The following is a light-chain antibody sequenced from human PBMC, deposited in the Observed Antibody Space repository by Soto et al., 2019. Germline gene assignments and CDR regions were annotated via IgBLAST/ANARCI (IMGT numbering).Light chain of an antibody. CDR2: GNS. CDR1: SSNIGAGYD. Sequence: QSVLTQPPSVSGAPWQRVTISCTGSSSNIGAGYDVHWYQQLPGTAPKLLIYGNSNRPSGVPDRFSGSKSGTSASLAITGLQAEDEADYYCQSYDSSLSGYVVFGGGPKLTVL. J-gene: IGLJ2*01. V-gene: IGLV1-40*01. CDR3: QSYDSSLSGYVV.